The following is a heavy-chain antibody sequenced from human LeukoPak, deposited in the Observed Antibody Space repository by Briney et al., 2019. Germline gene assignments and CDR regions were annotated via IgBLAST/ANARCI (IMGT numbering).Heavy chain of an antibody. CDR3: AMGQLVLGY. V-gene: IGHV4-59*01. CDR1: GGSISSYY. CDR2: IYYSGST. D-gene: IGHD6-6*01. Sequence: SETLSLTCTDSGGSISSYYWSWIRQPPGKGLEWIGYIYYSGSTNYNPSLKSRVTISVDTSKNQFSLKLSSVTAADTAVYYCAMGQLVLGYWGQGTLVTVSS. J-gene: IGHJ4*02.